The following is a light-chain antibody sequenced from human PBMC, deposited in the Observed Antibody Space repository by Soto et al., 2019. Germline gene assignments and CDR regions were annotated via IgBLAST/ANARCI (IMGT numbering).Light chain of an antibody. Sequence: EIVMTQSPATLSVSPGERATLSCSASQSVSSNLAWYQQKPGQAPRLLIYGASTMATGIPARFSGSGSGTEFTLTISSLQYEDVAVYYCQQDNHWPLTCGGGTKVEIK. CDR1: QSVSSN. CDR3: QQDNHWPLT. CDR2: GAS. J-gene: IGKJ4*02. V-gene: IGKV3-15*01.